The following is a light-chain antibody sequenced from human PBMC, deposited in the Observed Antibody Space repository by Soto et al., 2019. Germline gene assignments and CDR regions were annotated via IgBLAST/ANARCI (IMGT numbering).Light chain of an antibody. J-gene: IGLJ1*01. CDR2: EVS. CDR1: NSDIGGYNY. Sequence: SVLAQPPSASGSPGQSLAISGTGTNSDIGGYNYVSWYQQHPGIAPRLMIYEVSKRPSGVPDRFSGSKSGNTASLTVSGLQAEDEADYYCSSYAGSNIHYVLATGTKVTVL. V-gene: IGLV2-8*01. CDR3: SSYAGSNIHYV.